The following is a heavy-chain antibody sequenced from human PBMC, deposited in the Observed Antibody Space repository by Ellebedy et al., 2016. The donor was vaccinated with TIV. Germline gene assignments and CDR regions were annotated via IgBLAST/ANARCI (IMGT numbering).Heavy chain of an antibody. J-gene: IGHJ4*02. V-gene: IGHV1-46*01. CDR1: GYTFTNYY. D-gene: IGHD5-18*01. Sequence: AASVKVSCKASGYTFTNYYIHWVRQAPGQGLEWMGIINPSASSTSYAQKFQDRVIMTWDTSTSTVYLELSRLRSEDTAIYYCARHRDTALSFWGQGTLVTVSS. CDR2: INPSASST. CDR3: ARHRDTALSF.